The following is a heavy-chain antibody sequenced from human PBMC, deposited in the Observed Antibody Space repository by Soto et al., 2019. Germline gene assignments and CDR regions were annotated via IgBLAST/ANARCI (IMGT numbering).Heavy chain of an antibody. CDR1: GGSISSYY. D-gene: IGHD4-4*01. Sequence: QVQLQESGPGLVKPSETLSLTCTVSGGSISSYYWSWIRQPPGKGLEWIGYIYYSGSTNYNPSLMSRVTISVDTSKNQFSLKLSSVTAADTAVYYCAREKGVVTRFYPYYYYYYMDVWGKGTTVTVSS. V-gene: IGHV4-59*01. J-gene: IGHJ6*03. CDR3: AREKGVVTRFYPYYYYYYMDV. CDR2: IYYSGST.